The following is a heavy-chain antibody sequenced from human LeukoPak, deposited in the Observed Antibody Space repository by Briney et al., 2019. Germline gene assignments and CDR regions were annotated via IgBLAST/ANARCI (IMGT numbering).Heavy chain of an antibody. CDR1: GASISSYY. J-gene: IGHJ4*02. Sequence: SETLSLTCSVSGASISSYYWSWIRQPPGKGLEWIGYMDYSGSTNYNSSLKSRVTTSVDTSKNQFSLKLSSVTAADPAVYYCARRSSGYSYGFEDYWGQGTLVIVSS. CDR3: ARRSSGYSYGFEDY. D-gene: IGHD5-18*01. V-gene: IGHV4-59*12. CDR2: MDYSGST.